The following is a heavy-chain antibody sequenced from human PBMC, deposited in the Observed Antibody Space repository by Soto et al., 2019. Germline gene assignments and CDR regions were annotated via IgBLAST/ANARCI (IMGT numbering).Heavy chain of an antibody. CDR1: GGSISSGDYY. Sequence: TSETLSLTCTVSGGSISSGDYYWSWIRQPPGKGLEWIGYIYYSGSTYYNPSLKSRVTISVDTSKNQFSLKLSSVTAADTAVYYCARVPLNSSGYYYFDYWGQGTLVTVSS. V-gene: IGHV4-30-4*01. CDR3: ARVPLNSSGYYYFDY. J-gene: IGHJ4*02. D-gene: IGHD3-22*01. CDR2: IYYSGST.